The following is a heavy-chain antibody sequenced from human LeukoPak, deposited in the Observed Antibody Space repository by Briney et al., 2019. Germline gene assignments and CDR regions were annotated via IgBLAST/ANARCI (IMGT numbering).Heavy chain of an antibody. J-gene: IGHJ5*02. D-gene: IGHD4-17*01. CDR3: ARFWGYGDETPNWFDP. CDR2: ISSSGSTI. V-gene: IGHV3-11*04. Sequence: GGSLRLSCAASGFTFSDYHMSWIRQAPGKGLEWVSYISSSGSTIYYADSVKGRFTISRDNAKNSLYLQMNSLRAEDTAVYYCARFWGYGDETPNWFDPWGQGTLVTVSS. CDR1: GFTFSDYH.